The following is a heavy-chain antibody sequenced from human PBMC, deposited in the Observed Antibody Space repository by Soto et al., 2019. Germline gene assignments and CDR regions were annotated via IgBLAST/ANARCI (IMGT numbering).Heavy chain of an antibody. D-gene: IGHD3-16*01. CDR1: GFTFSNYA. J-gene: IGHJ3*02. V-gene: IGHV3-23*01. Sequence: EVRLLESGGGLVQPGGSLRLSCVASGFTFSNYAMSWVRQAPGKGLEWVSVVTGRSSSTYYADSVEGRFTISRDNSRNTLFLQMDSLGAEDTAVYYCAKHLPSKKNPRRWADAFHIWGQGTMLTVSS. CDR2: VTGRSSST. CDR3: AKHLPSKKNPRRWADAFHI.